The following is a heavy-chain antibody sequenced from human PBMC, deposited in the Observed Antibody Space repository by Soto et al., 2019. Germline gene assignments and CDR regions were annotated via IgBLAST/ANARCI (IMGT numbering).Heavy chain of an antibody. CDR1: GGSFSGYY. CDR2: INHSGST. V-gene: IGHV4-34*01. CDR3: ARGPRNLVGATYYWFDP. Sequence: SETLSLTCAVYGGSFSGYYWSWIRQPPGKGLEWIGEINHSGSTNYNPSLKSRVTISVDTSKNQFSLKLSSVTAADTAVYYCARGPRNLVGATYYWFDPWRQGTLVTVSS. J-gene: IGHJ5*02. D-gene: IGHD1-26*01.